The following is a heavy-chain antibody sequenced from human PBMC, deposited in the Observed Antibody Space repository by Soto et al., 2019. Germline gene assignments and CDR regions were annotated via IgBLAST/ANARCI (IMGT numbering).Heavy chain of an antibody. J-gene: IGHJ6*02. CDR1: GFTFRIYA. D-gene: IGHD2-15*01. V-gene: IGHV3-23*01. CDR3: AKRGDILDVSSSFVGYGMDV. Sequence: GGSLRLSCVASGFTFRIYAMTWVRQAPGKGLEWVARIRGNGAGISYADSVKGRFTISRDNSKNTVYLQMNSLRADDTAVYFCAKRGDILDVSSSFVGYGMDVCGQGTTVTVSS. CDR2: IRGNGAGI.